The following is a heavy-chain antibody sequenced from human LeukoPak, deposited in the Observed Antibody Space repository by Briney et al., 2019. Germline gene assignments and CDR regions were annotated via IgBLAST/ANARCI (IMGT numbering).Heavy chain of an antibody. CDR2: IYPGDSDT. CDR3: ARHRRYSSSWYPDY. J-gene: IGHJ4*02. CDR1: GYTFTTYV. Sequence: KVSCKASGYTFTTYVMNWVRQAPGQGLEWMGIIYPGDSDTRYSPSFQGQVTISADKSISTAYLQWSSLKASDTAMYYCARHRRYSSSWYPDYWGXGTLVTVSS. D-gene: IGHD6-13*01. V-gene: IGHV5-51*01.